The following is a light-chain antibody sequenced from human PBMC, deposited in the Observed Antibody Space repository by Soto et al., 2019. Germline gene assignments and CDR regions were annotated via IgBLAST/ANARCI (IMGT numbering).Light chain of an antibody. CDR2: GAS. Sequence: EIVLTQSPGTLSLSPGERATLSCRASQSVRSNYLAWYQQKPGQAPRLLIYGASSRATGIPPRFSGTGSGTDFTLTISRLEPEHFAVYYCQQYGGSPYTFGQGTKLEIK. J-gene: IGKJ2*01. CDR3: QQYGGSPYT. V-gene: IGKV3-20*01. CDR1: QSVRSNY.